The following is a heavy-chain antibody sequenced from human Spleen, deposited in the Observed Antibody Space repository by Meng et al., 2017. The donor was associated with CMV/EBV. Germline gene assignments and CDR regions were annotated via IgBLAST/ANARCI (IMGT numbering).Heavy chain of an antibody. D-gene: IGHD3-3*01. V-gene: IGHV1-46*01. CDR3: AAESRELRLLEWLLYEADY. Sequence: FTSYYRHWVRQAPGQGLEWMGMINPSGGSTNYAQKFKGRLTMTRDTSTSTVYMELSSLRSEDSAVYYCAAESRELRLLEWLLYEADYWGQGTLVTVSS. CDR2: INPSGGST. J-gene: IGHJ4*02. CDR1: FTSYY.